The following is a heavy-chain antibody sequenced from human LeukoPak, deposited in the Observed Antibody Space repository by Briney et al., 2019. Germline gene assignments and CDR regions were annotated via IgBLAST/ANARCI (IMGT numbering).Heavy chain of an antibody. J-gene: IGHJ5*02. CDR1: GGTFISYA. Sequence: SVKVSCKASGGTFISYAISWVRQAPGQGLERMGRIIPIFGTANYAQKFQGRVTITTDESTSTAYMELSSLRSEDTAVYYCARDEWLAAAGNWFDPWGQGTLVTVSS. V-gene: IGHV1-69*05. D-gene: IGHD6-13*01. CDR2: IIPIFGTA. CDR3: ARDEWLAAAGNWFDP.